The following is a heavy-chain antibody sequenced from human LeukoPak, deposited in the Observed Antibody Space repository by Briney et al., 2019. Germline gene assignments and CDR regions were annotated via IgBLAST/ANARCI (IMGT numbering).Heavy chain of an antibody. V-gene: IGHV3-21*01. CDR2: ISSSSSYI. CDR1: GFTFSSYS. CDR3: ARDGPADAFDI. D-gene: IGHD3/OR15-3a*01. J-gene: IGHJ3*02. Sequence: GGSLRLSCAASGFTFSSYSMNWVRQAPGKGLEWVSSISSSSSYIYYADSVKGRFTISRDSAKNSLYLQMNSLRAEDTAVYYCARDGPADAFDIWGQGTMVTVSS.